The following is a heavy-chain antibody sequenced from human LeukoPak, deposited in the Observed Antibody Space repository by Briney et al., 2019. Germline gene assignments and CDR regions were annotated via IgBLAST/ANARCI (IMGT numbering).Heavy chain of an antibody. CDR3: ARDRWYCSSTSCDYYYGMDV. D-gene: IGHD2-2*01. J-gene: IGHJ6*04. Sequence: GGSLRLSCAASGFTFSSYSMNWVRQAPGKGLEWASSISSSSSYIYYADSVKGRFTISRDNAKNSLYLQMNSLRAEDTAVYYCARDRWYCSSTSCDYYYGMDVWGKGTTVTVSS. V-gene: IGHV3-21*01. CDR2: ISSSSSYI. CDR1: GFTFSSYS.